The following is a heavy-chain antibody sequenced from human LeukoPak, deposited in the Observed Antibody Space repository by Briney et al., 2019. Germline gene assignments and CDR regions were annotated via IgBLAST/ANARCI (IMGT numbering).Heavy chain of an antibody. D-gene: IGHD3-3*01. CDR2: IIPILGIA. CDR3: AKYDPRPFFDY. Sequence: GASVKVSCKASGGTFSSYAISWVRQAPGQGLEWMGRIIPILGIANYAQKFQGRVTITADKSTSTAYMELSSLRSEDTAVYYCAKYDPRPFFDYWGQGTLVTVSS. V-gene: IGHV1-69*04. CDR1: GGTFSSYA. J-gene: IGHJ4*02.